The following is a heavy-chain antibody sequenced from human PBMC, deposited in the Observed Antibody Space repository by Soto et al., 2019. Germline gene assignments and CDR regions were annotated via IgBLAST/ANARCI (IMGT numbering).Heavy chain of an antibody. D-gene: IGHD6-19*01. CDR1: GGSISSGGYY. V-gene: IGHV4-31*03. Sequence: QVQLQESGPGLVKPSQTLSLTCTVSGGSISSGGYYWSWIRQHPGKGLEWIGYIYYSGSTYYNPXXKRRGNISVDXXKXQXXLKLSSVTAADTAVYYCARGGRSGWTGYYYYGMDVWGQGTTVTVSS. J-gene: IGHJ6*02. CDR2: IYYSGST. CDR3: ARGGRSGWTGYYYYGMDV.